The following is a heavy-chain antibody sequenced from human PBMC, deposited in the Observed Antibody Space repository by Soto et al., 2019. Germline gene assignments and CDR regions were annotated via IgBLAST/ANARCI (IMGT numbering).Heavy chain of an antibody. CDR3: AREHDSSGYAHWFDP. CDR1: GGTFSSYA. Sequence: SLKVSCKASGGTFSSYAISWVRQAPGQGLEWMGGIIPIFGTANYAQKFQGRVTITADESTSTAYMELSSLRSEDTAVYYCAREHDSSGYAHWFDPWGQGTLVTVSS. J-gene: IGHJ5*02. D-gene: IGHD3-22*01. V-gene: IGHV1-69*13. CDR2: IIPIFGTA.